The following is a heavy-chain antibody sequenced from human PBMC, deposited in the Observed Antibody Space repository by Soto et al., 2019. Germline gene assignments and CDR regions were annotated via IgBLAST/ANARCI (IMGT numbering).Heavy chain of an antibody. D-gene: IGHD6-13*01. J-gene: IGHJ4*02. Sequence: ASVKVSCKVSGYTLTELSMHWVRQAPGKGPEWMGGFDPEDGETIYAQKFQGRVTMTEDTSTDTAYMELSSLRSEDTAVYYCATGGGIAATYYFDCWGQGTLVTVSS. CDR1: GYTLTELS. CDR2: FDPEDGET. CDR3: ATGGGIAATYYFDC. V-gene: IGHV1-24*01.